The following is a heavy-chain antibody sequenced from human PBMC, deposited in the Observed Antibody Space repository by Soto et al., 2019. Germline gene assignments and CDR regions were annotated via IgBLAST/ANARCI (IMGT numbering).Heavy chain of an antibody. CDR3: ARDKGGYCPNGVCYNPIDY. V-gene: IGHV1-46*01. J-gene: IGHJ4*02. CDR1: GYTFTSYY. D-gene: IGHD2-8*01. CDR2: INPSGGST. Sequence: ASVKVSCKASGYTFTSYYMHWVRQAPGQGLEWMGIINPSGGSTSYAQKFQGRVTMTRDTSTSTVYMELSSLRSEDTAVYYCARDKGGYCPNGVCYNPIDYWGQGTLVTVSS.